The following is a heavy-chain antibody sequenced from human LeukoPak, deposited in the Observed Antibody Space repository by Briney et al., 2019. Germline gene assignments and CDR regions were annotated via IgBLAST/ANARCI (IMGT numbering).Heavy chain of an antibody. Sequence: GGSLRLSCAASGFTFSSYAMSWVREAPGKGLEWVSAISGSGGSTYYADSVKGRFTISRDNSKSTLYLQMNSLRAEDTAVYYCASEWHYYDSSGDNFDYWGQGTLVTVSS. D-gene: IGHD3-22*01. CDR3: ASEWHYYDSSGDNFDY. CDR2: ISGSGGST. CDR1: GFTFSSYA. J-gene: IGHJ4*02. V-gene: IGHV3-23*01.